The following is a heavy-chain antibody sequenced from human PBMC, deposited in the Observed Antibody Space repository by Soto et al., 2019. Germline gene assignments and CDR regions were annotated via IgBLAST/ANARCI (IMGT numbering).Heavy chain of an antibody. D-gene: IGHD6-13*01. CDR3: AKGPWQPPDCFDP. J-gene: IGHJ5*02. V-gene: IGHV3-23*01. CDR1: GFTFSNYA. Sequence: EVQVLESGGGLVQPGGSLRLSCAASGFTFSNYAMSWVRQAPGKGLELVSAIGGGGVPTYHADSVKGRFTISRDNSKNALYLQMNSLRAEDTAVYYCAKGPWQPPDCFDPWVLGTLVTVSS. CDR2: IGGGGVPT.